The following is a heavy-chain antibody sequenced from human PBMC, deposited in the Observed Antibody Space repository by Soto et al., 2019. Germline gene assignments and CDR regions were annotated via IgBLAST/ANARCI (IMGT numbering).Heavy chain of an antibody. J-gene: IGHJ5*02. CDR2: IYYSGST. CDR3: ARERPDGARLDP. V-gene: IGHV4-30-4*01. D-gene: IGHD6-6*01. Sequence: QVQLQESGPGLVKPSQTLSLTCTVSGGSISRGDYYWGWVRQPPGKGLEWIGYIYYSGSTYYNPSLKSRVTISVDTSKNQFSLKLSSVTAADTAVYYCARERPDGARLDPWGQGTLVTVSS. CDR1: GGSISRGDYY.